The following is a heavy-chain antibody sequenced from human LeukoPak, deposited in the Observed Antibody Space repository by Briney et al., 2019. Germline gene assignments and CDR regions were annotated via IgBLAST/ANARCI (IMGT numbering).Heavy chain of an antibody. Sequence: PSETLSLTCTVSGGSISSYYWSWIRQPPGKGLEWFGYIYYSGSTNYNPSLKSRVTISVDTSKNQFSLKLSSVTASDTAVYYCARGTLDYYYHYMDVWGKGTTVTISS. CDR3: ARGTLDYYYHYMDV. J-gene: IGHJ6*03. V-gene: IGHV4-59*01. CDR1: GGSISSYY. CDR2: IYYSGST.